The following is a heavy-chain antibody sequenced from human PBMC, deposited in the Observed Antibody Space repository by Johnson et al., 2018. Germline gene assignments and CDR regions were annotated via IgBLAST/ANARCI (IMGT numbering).Heavy chain of an antibody. CDR2: ISYDGSNK. V-gene: IGHV3-30-3*01. CDR1: GFTFSSYA. J-gene: IGHJ1*01. D-gene: IGHD6-6*01. CDR3: AKEYSISSEYFQH. Sequence: QVQLVQSGGGVVQPGRSLRLSCAASGFTFSSYAMHWVRQAPGKGLEWVAVISYDGSNKYYADSVKGRFTISRDNSKNTLFLQMNSLRAEDTAVFYCAKEYSISSEYFQHWGQGTLVTVSS.